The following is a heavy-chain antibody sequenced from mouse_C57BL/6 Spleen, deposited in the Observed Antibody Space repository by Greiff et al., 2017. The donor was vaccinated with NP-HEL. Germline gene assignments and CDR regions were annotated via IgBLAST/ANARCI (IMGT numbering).Heavy chain of an antibody. J-gene: IGHJ4*01. CDR2: IYPGSGST. V-gene: IGHV1-55*01. Sequence: QVHVKQPGAELVKPGASVKMSCKASGYTFTSYWITWVKQRPGQGLEWIGDIYPGSGSTNYNEKFKSKATLTVDTSSSTAYMQLSSLTSEDSAVYYCARFYGKRFMDYWGQGTSVTVSS. D-gene: IGHD2-1*01. CDR3: ARFYGKRFMDY. CDR1: GYTFTSYW.